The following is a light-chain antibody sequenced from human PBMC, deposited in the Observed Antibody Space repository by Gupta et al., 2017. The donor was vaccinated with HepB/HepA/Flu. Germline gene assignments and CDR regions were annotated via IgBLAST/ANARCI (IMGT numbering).Light chain of an antibody. Sequence: EIVMTQSPATLSVSPGERATLSCRESQSVSSNLAWYQQKPGQAPRLLSYGEATRATGIPARVSGSGSGTEFTRTISRMKSEDFAGEYGQHLGKTFGQGTKVEIK. CDR2: GEA. J-gene: IGKJ1*01. CDR3: QHLGKT. CDR1: QSVSSN. V-gene: IGKV3-15*01.